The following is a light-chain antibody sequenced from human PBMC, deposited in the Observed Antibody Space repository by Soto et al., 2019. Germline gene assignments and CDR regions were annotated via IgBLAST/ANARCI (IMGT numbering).Light chain of an antibody. V-gene: IGKV4-1*01. CDR3: QQYYSTLRT. J-gene: IGKJ1*01. CDR2: WAS. Sequence: DIVMTQSPDSLAVSLGERATINCKSSQSVLYSSNNKNYLAWYQQKPGQPPKLLIYWASTRESGVPDRFSGSESGTDFTLTISSLQAEDVAVYYCQQYYSTLRTFGQGTKVDIK. CDR1: QSVLYSSNNKNY.